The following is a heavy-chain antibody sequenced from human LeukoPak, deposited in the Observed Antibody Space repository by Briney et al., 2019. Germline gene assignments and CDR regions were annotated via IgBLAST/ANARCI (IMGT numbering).Heavy chain of an antibody. J-gene: IGHJ4*02. V-gene: IGHV3-21*01. Sequence: GGSLRLSCAASGFTFSSYSMNWVRQAPGKGLEWVSSISSSSSYIYYADSVKGRFTISRDNAKNSLYLQMNSLRAEDTAVYHCVKLLWFGDGTFDYWGQGTLVTVSS. CDR3: VKLLWFGDGTFDY. D-gene: IGHD3-10*01. CDR1: GFTFSSYS. CDR2: ISSSSSYI.